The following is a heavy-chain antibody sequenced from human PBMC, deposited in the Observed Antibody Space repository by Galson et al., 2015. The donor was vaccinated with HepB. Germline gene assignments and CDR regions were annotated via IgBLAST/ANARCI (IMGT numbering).Heavy chain of an antibody. Sequence: SVKVSCKASGYTFTSYDINWVRQATGPGLEWMGWMNPNSGNTGYAQKFQGRVTMTRNTSISTAYMELSSLRSEDTAVYYCARGSRITMIVVPRALDYWGQGTLVTVSS. J-gene: IGHJ4*02. D-gene: IGHD3-22*01. CDR1: GYTFTSYD. CDR3: ARGSRITMIVVPRALDY. CDR2: MNPNSGNT. V-gene: IGHV1-8*01.